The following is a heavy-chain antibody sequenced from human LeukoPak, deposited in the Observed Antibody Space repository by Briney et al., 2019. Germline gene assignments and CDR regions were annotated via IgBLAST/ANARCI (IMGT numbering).Heavy chain of an antibody. CDR3: ARDPLRQQLINGMDV. CDR2: INPNSGGT. V-gene: IGHV1-2*02. J-gene: IGHJ6*02. D-gene: IGHD6-13*01. CDR1: GYTFTGYY. Sequence: ASVKVSCKASGYTFTGYYMHWVRQAPGQGLGWMGWINPNSGGTNYAQKFQGRVTMTRDTSITTAYMELSRLRSDDTAVYYCARDPLRQQLINGMDVWGQGTTVTVSS.